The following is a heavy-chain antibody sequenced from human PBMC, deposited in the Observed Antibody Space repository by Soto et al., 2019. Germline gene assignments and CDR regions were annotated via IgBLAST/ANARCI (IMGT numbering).Heavy chain of an antibody. J-gene: IGHJ6*03. CDR2: ISSSSSYI. CDR3: ARVGGYYYYYMDV. D-gene: IGHD2-15*01. CDR1: GFTFSSYS. V-gene: IGHV3-21*01. Sequence: EVQLVESGGGLVKPGGSLRLSCAASGFTFSSYSMNWVRQAPGKGLEWVSSISSSSSYIYYADSVKGRFTISRDNAKNSLYLQMNSLRAEDAAVYYCARVGGYYYYYMDVGGKGTTVTVSS.